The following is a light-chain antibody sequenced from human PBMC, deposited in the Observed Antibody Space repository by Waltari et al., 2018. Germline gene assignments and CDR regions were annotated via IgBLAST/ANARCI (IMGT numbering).Light chain of an antibody. V-gene: IGKV1-12*01. CDR2: GAS. CDR3: QQANSFPPFT. CDR1: QGISSW. J-gene: IGKJ3*01. Sequence: DIQMTRSPSSVSASVGDRVTITCRASQGISSWLVWYQQKPGKAPKLLIYGASSLQSGVPSRFNGSGSGTDFTLTISSLQPEDFATYYCQQANSFPPFTFGPGTKVDIK.